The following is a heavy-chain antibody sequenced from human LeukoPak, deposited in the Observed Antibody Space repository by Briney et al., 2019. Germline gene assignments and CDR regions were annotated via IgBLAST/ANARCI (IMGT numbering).Heavy chain of an antibody. V-gene: IGHV4-59*11. CDR3: ARGARGGFDP. Sequence: PSETLSLTCTVSGGSISSHYWSWIRQPPGKGLEWIGYIYYSGSTNYNPSLKSRVTISVDTSKNQFSLKLSSVTAADTAVYYCARGARGGFDPWGQGTLVTVSS. CDR1: GGSISSHY. J-gene: IGHJ5*02. D-gene: IGHD3-16*01. CDR2: IYYSGST.